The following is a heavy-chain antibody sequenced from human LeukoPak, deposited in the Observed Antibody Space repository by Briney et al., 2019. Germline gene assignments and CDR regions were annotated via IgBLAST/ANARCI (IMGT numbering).Heavy chain of an antibody. D-gene: IGHD1-26*01. Sequence: GGSLRLSCAASRFTFSSYSMNWVRQAPGKGLEWVSSISSSSSYIYYADSVKGRFTISRDNAKNSLYLQMNSLRAEDTAVYYCARDLAGATAYWGQGTLVTVSS. V-gene: IGHV3-21*01. J-gene: IGHJ4*02. CDR1: RFTFSSYS. CDR2: ISSSSSYI. CDR3: ARDLAGATAY.